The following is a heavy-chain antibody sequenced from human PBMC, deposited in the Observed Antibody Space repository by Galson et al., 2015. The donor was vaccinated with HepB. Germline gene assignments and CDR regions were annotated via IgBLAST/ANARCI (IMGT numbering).Heavy chain of an antibody. CDR1: GYNFNMYW. D-gene: IGHD5-24*01. J-gene: IGHJ4*02. CDR2: IYPRDSDT. V-gene: IGHV5-51*01. CDR3: ARQLNGYNYIPYFDS. Sequence: QSGAEVKKPGESLTISCKTSGYNFNMYWIGWVRQMPGKSLEWMGVIYPRDSDTRYSPSFQRHVTISADKSTSTAYLQWSSLKASDSAMYYCARQLNGYNYIPYFDSWGQGTLVTVSS.